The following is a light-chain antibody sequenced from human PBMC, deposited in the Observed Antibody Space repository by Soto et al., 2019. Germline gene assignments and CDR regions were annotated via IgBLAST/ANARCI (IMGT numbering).Light chain of an antibody. Sequence: EIVMTQSPVTLSVSPGERATLSCRASQSVSSNLAWYRQKPGQAPRLLTFGASTRATGIPARFSGSGSGTEFTLTISSLQSEDFGVYYCQQFDNWPYTFGQGTKLEIK. CDR1: QSVSSN. V-gene: IGKV3-15*01. CDR3: QQFDNWPYT. CDR2: GAS. J-gene: IGKJ2*01.